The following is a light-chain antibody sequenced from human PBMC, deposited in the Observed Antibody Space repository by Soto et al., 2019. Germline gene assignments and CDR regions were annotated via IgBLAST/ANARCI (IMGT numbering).Light chain of an antibody. CDR2: GTS. CDR1: QSVPRSY. J-gene: IGKJ5*01. Sequence: EIVLTQSPGTLPLSAGERATLSCRASQSVPRSYLAWYQQKPGQAPRLLIYGTSSRATGIPDRFSGSGSGTSFTLTISRLEHDDFAGLYCQQYGSSITFRQGTRLEIK. CDR3: QQYGSSIT. V-gene: IGKV3-20*01.